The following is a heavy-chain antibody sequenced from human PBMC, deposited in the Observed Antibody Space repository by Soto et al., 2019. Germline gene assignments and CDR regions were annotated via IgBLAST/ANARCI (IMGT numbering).Heavy chain of an antibody. J-gene: IGHJ3*02. D-gene: IGHD6-19*01. CDR3: ASYQDSSGWYDPFDI. CDR2: INPNSGGT. CDR1: GYTLTGYY. V-gene: IGHV1-2*02. Sequence: ASVKVSCKASGYTLTGYYMHWVRQAPGQGLEWMGWINPNSGGTNYAQKFQGRVTMTRDTSISTAYMELSRLRSDDTAVYYCASYQDSSGWYDPFDIWGQGTMVTVSS.